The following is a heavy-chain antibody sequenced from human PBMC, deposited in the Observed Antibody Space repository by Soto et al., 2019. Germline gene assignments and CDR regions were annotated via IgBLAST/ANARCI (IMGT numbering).Heavy chain of an antibody. Sequence: PGGSLRLSCAASGFTFSSYAMSWVRQAPGKGLEWVSAISGSGGSTYYADSVKGRFTISRDNSENTLYLQMNSLRAEDTAVYYCAKEYSSSWYYYYGMDVWGQGTTVTVSS. CDR2: ISGSGGST. V-gene: IGHV3-23*01. CDR1: GFTFSSYA. J-gene: IGHJ6*02. CDR3: AKEYSSSWYYYYGMDV. D-gene: IGHD6-13*01.